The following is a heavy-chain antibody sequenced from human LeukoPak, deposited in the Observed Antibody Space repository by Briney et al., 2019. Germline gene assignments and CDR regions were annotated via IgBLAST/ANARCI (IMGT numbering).Heavy chain of an antibody. CDR2: IYYSGST. J-gene: IGHJ4*02. Sequence: SETPSLTCTVSGGSISSYYWSWIRQPPGKGLEWIGYIYYSGSTNYNPSLKSRVTISVDTSKNQFSLKLSSVTAADTAVYYCARGDYSREFDYWGQGTLVTVSS. D-gene: IGHD6-13*01. V-gene: IGHV4-59*01. CDR1: GGSISSYY. CDR3: ARGDYSREFDY.